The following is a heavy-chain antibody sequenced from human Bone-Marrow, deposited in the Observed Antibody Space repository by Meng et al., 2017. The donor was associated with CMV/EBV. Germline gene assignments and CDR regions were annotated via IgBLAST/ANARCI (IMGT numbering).Heavy chain of an antibody. Sequence: ASVKVSCKASGFTLSAYYMHWVRQAPGQGPEWMGWLNPYSGATKYAQKFQGRVTMTGDTSISTAYLDLSWLGSDDTAVYYCVRGIGDFWSNYNDAFDVWGQGTMVTLSS. V-gene: IGHV1-2*02. CDR1: GFTLSAYY. CDR2: LNPYSGAT. D-gene: IGHD3-3*01. CDR3: VRGIGDFWSNYNDAFDV. J-gene: IGHJ3*01.